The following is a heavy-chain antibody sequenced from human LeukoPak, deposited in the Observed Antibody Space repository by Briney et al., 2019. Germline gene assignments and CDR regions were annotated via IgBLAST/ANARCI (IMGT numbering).Heavy chain of an antibody. D-gene: IGHD2-21*01. J-gene: IGHJ4*02. Sequence: PGGSLRLSCAASGFTFSSYSMNWVRQAPGKGLEWVSYISSSSSTIYYADSVKGRFTNSRDNAKNSLYLQMNSLRAEDTAVYHCARDRGDGYNWGQGTLVTVSS. CDR1: GFTFSSYS. CDR3: ARDRGDGYN. CDR2: ISSSSSTI. V-gene: IGHV3-48*04.